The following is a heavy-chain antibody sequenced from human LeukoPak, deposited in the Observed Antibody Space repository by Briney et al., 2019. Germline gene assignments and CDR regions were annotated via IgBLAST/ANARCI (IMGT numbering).Heavy chain of an antibody. CDR1: GYPFNNNG. V-gene: IGHV3-33*01. CDR3: ARGKTMGLFDY. D-gene: IGHD4/OR15-4a*01. Sequence: GRSLRLSCATSGYPFNNNGMHWVRQAPGKGLEWVAVIWNDGSKKYYADSVKGRFTISSDSSKSTLYLQLNSLRVEDTAVYYCARGKTMGLFDYWGQGTLVTVSS. CDR2: IWNDGSKK. J-gene: IGHJ4*02.